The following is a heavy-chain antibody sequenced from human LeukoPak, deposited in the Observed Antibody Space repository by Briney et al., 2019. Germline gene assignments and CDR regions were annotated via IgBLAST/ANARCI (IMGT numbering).Heavy chain of an antibody. D-gene: IGHD1-26*01. V-gene: IGHV1-18*01. CDR3: ARGGERYSGSYLLNSDFDY. CDR2: ISAYNDNT. J-gene: IGHJ4*02. Sequence: GASVKVSCKASGYTFISYGISWVRQAPGQGLEWMGWISAYNDNTNYAQKLQGRVTMTTDTSTSTAYMELRSLRSDDTAVYYCARGGERYSGSYLLNSDFDYWGQGTLVTVSS. CDR1: GYTFISYG.